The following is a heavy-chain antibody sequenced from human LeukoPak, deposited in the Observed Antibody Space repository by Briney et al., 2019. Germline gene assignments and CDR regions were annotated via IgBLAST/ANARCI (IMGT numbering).Heavy chain of an antibody. CDR3: ARRANWGGTFDI. V-gene: IGHV4-39*01. CDR1: GGSINRSSYY. CDR2: IYYSGST. D-gene: IGHD7-27*01. Sequence: PSETLSLTCSVSGGSINRSSYYWGWIRQPPGKGLEWIGSIYYSGSTHYNPSLKSRVTISVDTSKNQFSLKLSSVTAADTAVYYCARRANWGGTFDIWGQGTMVTVSS. J-gene: IGHJ3*02.